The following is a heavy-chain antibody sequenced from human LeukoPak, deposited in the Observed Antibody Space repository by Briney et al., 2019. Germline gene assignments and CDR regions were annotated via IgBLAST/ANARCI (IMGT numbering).Heavy chain of an antibody. CDR3: AKGYPREQQLGKLNWFDP. Sequence: GGSLRLSCAASGFTFSSYAMSWVRQAPGKGLEWVSAISGSGGSTYYADSVKGRFTISRDNSKNTLYLQMNSLRAEDTAVYYCAKGYPREQQLGKLNWFDPWGQGTLVTVSS. J-gene: IGHJ5*02. CDR1: GFTFSSYA. V-gene: IGHV3-23*01. D-gene: IGHD6-13*01. CDR2: ISGSGGST.